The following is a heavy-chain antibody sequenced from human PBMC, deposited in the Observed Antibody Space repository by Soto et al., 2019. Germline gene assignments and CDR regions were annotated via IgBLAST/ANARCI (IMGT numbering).Heavy chain of an antibody. J-gene: IGHJ4*02. CDR3: ARDQGWLATH. V-gene: IGHV3-7*05. D-gene: IGHD5-12*01. Sequence: PVGFLRLSCAASGFIFGDYWRSWVRQAPGKGLEWVANIKQDGSEIHYVDSAKGRFTISRDNAKNSLYLQMNSLRAEDTAVYYCARDQGWLATHWGQGTLVTVSS. CDR2: IKQDGSEI. CDR1: GFIFGDYW.